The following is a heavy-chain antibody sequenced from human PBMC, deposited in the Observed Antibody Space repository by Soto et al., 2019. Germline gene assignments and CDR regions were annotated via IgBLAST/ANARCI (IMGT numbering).Heavy chain of an antibody. V-gene: IGHV3-11*01. D-gene: IGHD6-13*01. CDR2: ISSSGSTI. CDR1: GFTFSDYY. J-gene: IGHJ5*02. CDR3: AREIAIAAAGTRNWFDP. Sequence: GGSLRLSCAASGFTFSDYYMSWIRQAPGKGLEWVSYISSSGSTIYYADSVKGRFTISRDNAKNSLYLQMNSLRAEDTAVYYRAREIAIAAAGTRNWFDPWGQGTLVTVSS.